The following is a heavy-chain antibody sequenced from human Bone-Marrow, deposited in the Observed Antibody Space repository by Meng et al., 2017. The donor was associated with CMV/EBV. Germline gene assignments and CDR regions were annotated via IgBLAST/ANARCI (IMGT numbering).Heavy chain of an antibody. V-gene: IGHV3-30*04. CDR1: GFTFMSYA. CDR2: VSYDGKNK. J-gene: IGHJ6*02. D-gene: IGHD3-22*01. Sequence: GGSLRLSCAASGFTFMSYAMHWVRQTPGKGLEWVAVVSYDGKNKYYADSVKGRFTISRDNSKSTLYLQINSLRAEDTAVYYCARDRMIVLGYGMDVWGQGTTVTVSS. CDR3: ARDRMIVLGYGMDV.